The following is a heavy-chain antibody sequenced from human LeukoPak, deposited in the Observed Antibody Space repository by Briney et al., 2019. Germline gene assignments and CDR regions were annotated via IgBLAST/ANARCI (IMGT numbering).Heavy chain of an antibody. V-gene: IGHV4-61*01. CDR2: ICYTGTT. Sequence: SDTLSLTCSVPGRSVSSGNYDWSWIRQPPWKGLDWVGCICYTGTTSYNPSLKRRVTISAETSKKQSSLSLTSVTAEATAVYYCAKSWSGGNYGNFDYWGQGRVVTVSS. CDR1: GRSVSSGNYD. J-gene: IGHJ4*02. CDR3: AKSWSGGNYGNFDY. D-gene: IGHD4-23*01.